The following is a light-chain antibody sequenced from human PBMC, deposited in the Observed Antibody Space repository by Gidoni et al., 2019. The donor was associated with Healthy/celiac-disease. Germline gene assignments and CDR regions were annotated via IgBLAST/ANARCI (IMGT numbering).Light chain of an antibody. J-gene: IGKJ1*01. V-gene: IGKV1-5*03. Sequence: DIQMTQSPSTLSASVGDRVTITCRVSQSISSWLAWYQQKPGKAPKLLIYKASSLESGVPSRFSGSGSGTEFTLTISSLQPDDFATYYCQQRRTFGQGTKVEIK. CDR1: QSISSW. CDR3: QQRRT. CDR2: KAS.